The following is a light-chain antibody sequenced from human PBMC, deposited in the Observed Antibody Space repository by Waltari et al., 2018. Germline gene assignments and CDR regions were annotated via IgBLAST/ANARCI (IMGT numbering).Light chain of an antibody. CDR2: SAC. V-gene: IGKV1-6*01. J-gene: IGKJ4*01. CDR3: QHYYEIPLT. CDR1: QNIYGD. Sequence: IQMTQSPSALSASVGDRGTISCRASQNIYGDLAWYQQKPGKAPKLLSYSACSLQSGIPSRFSGSGSGTDFTLTISSRQPEDSAAYFCQHYYEIPLTFGGGTKVEIK.